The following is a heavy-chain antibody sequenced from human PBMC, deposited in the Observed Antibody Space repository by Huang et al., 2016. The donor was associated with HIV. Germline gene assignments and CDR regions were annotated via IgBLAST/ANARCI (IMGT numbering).Heavy chain of an antibody. CDR1: GYSFSSYW. D-gene: IGHD6-6*01. J-gene: IGHJ4*02. V-gene: IGHV5-51*01. Sequence: VQLVQSGAEVKKPRESLKISCKGSGYSFSSYWIAWVRQMPGKGLEWRGSICPDDSYTTYSPSVEGQVTISADKSIGTAYLQWSSLKASDTAMYYCARRFSSSSGYFDYWGQGSLVTVSS. CDR2: ICPDDSYT. CDR3: ARRFSSSSGYFDY.